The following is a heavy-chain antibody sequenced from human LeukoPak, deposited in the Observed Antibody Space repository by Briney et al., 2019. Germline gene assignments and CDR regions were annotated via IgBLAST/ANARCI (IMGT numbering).Heavy chain of an antibody. V-gene: IGHV3-48*03. CDR1: GFTFSNYE. J-gene: IGHJ6*02. Sequence: GGSLRLSCAASGFTFSNYEMNWVRQAPGKGLEWVSYISSSGSTTYYADSVKGRFTISRDNAKNSLYLQMNSLRAEDTAVYYCARVQNSGSSPYYYYGMDVWGRGTTVTVSS. CDR2: ISSSGSTT. CDR3: ARVQNSGSSPYYYYGMDV. D-gene: IGHD6-19*01.